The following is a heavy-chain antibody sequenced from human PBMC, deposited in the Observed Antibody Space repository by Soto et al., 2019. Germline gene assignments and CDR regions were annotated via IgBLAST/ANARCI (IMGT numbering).Heavy chain of an antibody. Sequence: QVQLVQSGAEVKKPGASVKVSCKASGYTFTSYGISWVRQAPGQGLEGMGWISAYNGNTNYAQKLQGRVTMTTDTSTSTAYMELRSLRSDDTAVYYCARDGVVVVPAAISSDYYYGMDVWGQGTTITVSS. D-gene: IGHD2-2*01. CDR2: ISAYNGNT. CDR1: GYTFTSYG. J-gene: IGHJ6*02. V-gene: IGHV1-18*01. CDR3: ARDGVVVVPAAISSDYYYGMDV.